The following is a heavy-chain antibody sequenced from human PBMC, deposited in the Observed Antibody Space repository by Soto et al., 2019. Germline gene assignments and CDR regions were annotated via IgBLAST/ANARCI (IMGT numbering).Heavy chain of an antibody. CDR2: IYPGDSDT. J-gene: IGHJ6*02. Sequence: GESLKISCKGSGYSFTSYWIGWVRQMPGKGLEWMGIIYPGDSDTRYSPSFQGQVTISADKSISTAYLQWSSLKASDTAMYYCAGGGYSSSWYDPYYYYGMDVWGQGTTVTVSS. D-gene: IGHD6-13*01. V-gene: IGHV5-51*01. CDR1: GYSFTSYW. CDR3: AGGGYSSSWYDPYYYYGMDV.